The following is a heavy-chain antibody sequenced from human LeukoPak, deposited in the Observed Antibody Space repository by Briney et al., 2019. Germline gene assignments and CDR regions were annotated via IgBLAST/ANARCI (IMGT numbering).Heavy chain of an antibody. CDR2: ISTDGTTT. D-gene: IGHD2-15*01. Sequence: GGFLRLSCAASGFPFRSHWMHWVRQVPGKGLVWVSHISTDGTTTNYADSVKGRFTISRDNAKDTLYLQLNSLRAEDTAIYYCARSLGYSSGGWGQGTLVTVSS. CDR3: ARSLGYSSGG. J-gene: IGHJ4*02. CDR1: GFPFRSHW. V-gene: IGHV3-74*01.